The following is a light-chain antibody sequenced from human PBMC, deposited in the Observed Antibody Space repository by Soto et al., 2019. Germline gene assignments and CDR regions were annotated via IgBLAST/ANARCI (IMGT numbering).Light chain of an antibody. Sequence: EIVMTQLTATLSVSQGACATLYYRARTSGSSNLAWYQQKPGRTPRLLIYGASTRATGIAARFSGSGSGTEFTLTISSLQSEDFAVYYCQQYDNWPPITFGQGTKVDIK. V-gene: IGKV3-15*01. CDR2: GAS. CDR3: QQYDNWPPIT. J-gene: IGKJ1*01. CDR1: TSGSSN.